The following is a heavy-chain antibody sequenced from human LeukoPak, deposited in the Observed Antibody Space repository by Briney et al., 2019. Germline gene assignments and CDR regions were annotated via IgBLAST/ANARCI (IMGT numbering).Heavy chain of an antibody. D-gene: IGHD3-3*01. CDR1: GGTFSSYA. J-gene: IGHJ3*02. Sequence: ASVKVSCKASGGTFSSYAISWVRQAPGQGLEWMGGIIPIFGTASYAQKFQGRVTITADESTSTAYMELSSLRSEDTAVYYYARGVERITIFGVVTLGAFDIWGQGTMVTVSS. CDR3: ARGVERITIFGVVTLGAFDI. CDR2: IIPIFGTA. V-gene: IGHV1-69*13.